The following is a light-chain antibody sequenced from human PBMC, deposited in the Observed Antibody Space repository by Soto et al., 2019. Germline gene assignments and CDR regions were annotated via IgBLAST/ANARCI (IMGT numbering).Light chain of an antibody. CDR3: QQYGSSPT. J-gene: IGKJ1*01. Sequence: EIVLTQSPGTLSLSPGERATLSCRASQSVSSSYLAWYQQKPGQAPRLLIYGASSRATGIPDRFSGGGSGTDFTLTISRLEPEDFAVYYCQQYGSSPTLGQGTKVEIK. CDR1: QSVSSSY. V-gene: IGKV3-20*01. CDR2: GAS.